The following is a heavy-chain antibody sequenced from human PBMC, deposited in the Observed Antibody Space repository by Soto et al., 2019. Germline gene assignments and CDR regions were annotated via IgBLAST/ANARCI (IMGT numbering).Heavy chain of an antibody. CDR3: ARALATNYNYYGMDV. CDR2: ISTSGGTI. CDR1: GFTFSSYE. Sequence: EVQLVESGGGLVQPGGSLRLSCAASGFTFSSYEMNWVRQAPGKGLEWVSYISTSGGTIHYADSVKGRFTISRDNAKNSVYLQMNSLRVEDTAMYYCARALATNYNYYGMDVWGQGTTVTVSS. J-gene: IGHJ6*02. D-gene: IGHD1-26*01. V-gene: IGHV3-48*03.